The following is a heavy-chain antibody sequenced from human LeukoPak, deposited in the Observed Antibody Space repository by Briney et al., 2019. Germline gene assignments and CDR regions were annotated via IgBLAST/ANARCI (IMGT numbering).Heavy chain of an antibody. D-gene: IGHD2-2*01. Sequence: GASVKVSCKTSGYTFTDFSIHWVRQAPGQGLEWMGGIIPIFGTANYAQKFQGRVTITADESTSTAYMELSSLRSEDTAVYYCATGVVPAAMGGSVAFDIWGQGTMVTVSS. CDR3: ATGVVPAAMGGSVAFDI. J-gene: IGHJ3*02. V-gene: IGHV1-69*13. CDR2: IIPIFGTA. CDR1: GYTFTDFS.